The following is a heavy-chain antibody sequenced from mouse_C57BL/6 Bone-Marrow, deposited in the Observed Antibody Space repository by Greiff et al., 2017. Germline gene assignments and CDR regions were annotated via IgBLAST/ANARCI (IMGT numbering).Heavy chain of an antibody. J-gene: IGHJ3*01. Sequence: VQLQQPGAELVMPGASVKLSCKASGYTFTSYWMHLVKQRPGQGLEWIGEIDPSDSYTNYNQKFKGKSTLTVDKSSSTAYMQLSSLTSEDSAVYYCARSRGFAYWGQGTLVTVSA. CDR3: ARSRGFAY. CDR2: IDPSDSYT. CDR1: GYTFTSYW. V-gene: IGHV1-69*01.